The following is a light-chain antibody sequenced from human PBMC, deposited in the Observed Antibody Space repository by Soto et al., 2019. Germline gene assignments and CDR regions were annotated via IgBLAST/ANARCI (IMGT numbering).Light chain of an antibody. CDR2: DAY. V-gene: IGKV1-33*01. Sequence: DIKMTQSPSSLSASVGDTVTISCQASQDISNNLHWYQVKPGKAPQLLIYDAYNLETGVPARFSGSGSGTHFSVTINRLPPEDVATYYCQHYDDLPRTFGQGTKLQIK. CDR3: QHYDDLPRT. J-gene: IGKJ2*01. CDR1: QDISNN.